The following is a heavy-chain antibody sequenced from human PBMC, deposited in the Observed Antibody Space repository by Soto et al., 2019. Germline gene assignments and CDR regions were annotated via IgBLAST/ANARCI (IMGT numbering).Heavy chain of an antibody. Sequence: SETLSLTCTVSGDSISSYYWSWIRQPPGKGLEWIGYIDHSGSTNYNPSLKSRVTISADTSKNQLSLKLSSMTAGDTAVYYCARDNPSRYCTGDRCYYYHGMDDWGQGTPVTVSS. D-gene: IGHD2-8*02. CDR3: ARDNPSRYCTGDRCYYYHGMDD. CDR1: GDSISSYY. J-gene: IGHJ6*02. CDR2: IDHSGST. V-gene: IGHV4-59*01.